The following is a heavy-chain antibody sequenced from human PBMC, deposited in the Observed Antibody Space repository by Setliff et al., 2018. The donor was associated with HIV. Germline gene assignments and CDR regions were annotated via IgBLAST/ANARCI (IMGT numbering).Heavy chain of an antibody. V-gene: IGHV3-49*04. Sequence: PGGSLRLSCTASGFTFGDYAMSWVRQAPGKGLEWVGFIRSNAYGETTEYAASVKYRFTVYTDDSKSIANLQINRLKTEDTAVYYCTRDKGYAFAIWGQGTMVTVSS. CDR2: IRSNAYGETT. D-gene: IGHD5-18*01. CDR1: GFTFGDYA. J-gene: IGHJ3*02. CDR3: TRDKGYAFAI.